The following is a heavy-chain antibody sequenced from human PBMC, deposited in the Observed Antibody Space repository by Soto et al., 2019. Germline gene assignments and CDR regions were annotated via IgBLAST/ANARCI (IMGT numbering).Heavy chain of an antibody. Sequence: ASVKFACNASRYTFTCYDMHFVRQTPGQRLEWMGWINAGNGNTKYSQKFHDRVYITRDTSASTDYMELSSLRSEDTAIYYGARWAAGFDYSGQGTLVIDSS. CDR3: ARWAAGFDY. D-gene: IGHD6-13*01. J-gene: IGHJ4*02. V-gene: IGHV1-3*01. CDR1: RYTFTCYD. CDR2: INAGNGNT.